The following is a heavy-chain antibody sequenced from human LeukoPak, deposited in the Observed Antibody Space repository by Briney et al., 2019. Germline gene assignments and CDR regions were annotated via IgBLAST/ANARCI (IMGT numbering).Heavy chain of an antibody. CDR2: IHPSGNT. J-gene: IGHJ4*02. D-gene: IGHD5-24*01. CDR1: GGSFSHYY. V-gene: IGHV4-34*01. Sequence: SETLSLTCGVHGGSFSHYYRSWIRQPPGKGLEWIGEIHPSGNTNYNSSFKSRVTISVDTSKNQFSLKLTSETAADTGVYYCARGEDRYKQGYWGQGTLVTVSS. CDR3: ARGEDRYKQGY.